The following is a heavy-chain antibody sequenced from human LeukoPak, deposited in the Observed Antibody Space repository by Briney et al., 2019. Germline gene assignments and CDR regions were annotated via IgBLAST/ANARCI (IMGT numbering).Heavy chain of an antibody. J-gene: IGHJ4*02. V-gene: IGHV4-39*01. D-gene: IGHD3-9*01. CDR1: GDYITTTNYY. CDR3: ARRSRLYKHETTGYHDS. CDR2: VFYSGTT. Sequence: SETLSLTCNVSGDYITTTNYYWAWIRQAPGKGLEWIASVFYSGTTYYNPSLKSRVIISMDTSRKQISLRLSSVTATDTAIYYCARRSRLYKHETTGYHDSWGQGTLVTASS.